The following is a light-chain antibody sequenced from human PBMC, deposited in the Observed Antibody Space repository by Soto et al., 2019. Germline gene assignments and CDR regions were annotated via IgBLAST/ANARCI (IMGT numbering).Light chain of an antibody. J-gene: IGLJ1*01. Sequence: QSVLTQPPSASGTPGQRVTISCSGSSSNIGSNYVYWYQQLPGTDPKLLIYRNNQRPSGVPDRFSGSKSGTSASLAISGLRSEDEADYYCAAWDDSLSVNYVFGTVTKVTVL. CDR3: AAWDDSLSVNYV. CDR2: RNN. CDR1: SSNIGSNY. V-gene: IGLV1-47*01.